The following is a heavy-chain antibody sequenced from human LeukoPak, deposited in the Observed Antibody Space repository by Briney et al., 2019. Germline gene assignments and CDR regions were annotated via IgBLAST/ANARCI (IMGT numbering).Heavy chain of an antibody. V-gene: IGHV1-69*10. CDR3: ARGEETYYDILTGYYNYYYYGMDV. CDR2: IIPILGIA. J-gene: IGHJ6*02. CDR1: GGTFSSYA. Sequence: VKVSCKASGGTFSSYAISWVRQAPGQGLEWMGRIIPILGIANYAQKFQGRVTITADKSTSTAYMELSSLRSEDTAVYYCARGEETYYDILTGYYNYYYYGMDVWGQGTTVTVSS. D-gene: IGHD3-9*01.